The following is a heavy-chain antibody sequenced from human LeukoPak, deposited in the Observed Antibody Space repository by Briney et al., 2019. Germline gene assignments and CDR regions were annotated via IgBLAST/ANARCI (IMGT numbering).Heavy chain of an antibody. CDR3: ARDLDTRNSYEFAY. CDR2: ISGDGGST. V-gene: IGHV3-43*02. CDR1: GFTFDDYA. J-gene: IGHJ4*02. Sequence: GGSLRLSCAASGFTFDDYAMHWVRQAPGKGLEWVSLISGDGGSTYYVDSVKGRFTISRDNAKNSLYLQMNSLRAEDTAVYYCARDLDTRNSYEFAYWGQGTLVTVSS. D-gene: IGHD5-18*01.